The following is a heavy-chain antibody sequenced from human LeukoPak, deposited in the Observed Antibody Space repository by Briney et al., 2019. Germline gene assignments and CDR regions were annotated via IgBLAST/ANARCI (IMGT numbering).Heavy chain of an antibody. CDR1: GGTFSSYA. D-gene: IGHD5-18*01. CDR2: IIPIFGKA. J-gene: IGHJ3*02. CDR3: ARGLLIDRAMGMSQSSWNPWDI. V-gene: IGHV1-69*05. Sequence: SVKVSCKASGGTFSSYAISWVRQAPGHGLEWMGRIIPIFGKANYAQKFQGRVTITTDESTSTAYMELSSLRSEDTAVYYCARGLLIDRAMGMSQSSWNPWDIWGQGTMVTVSS.